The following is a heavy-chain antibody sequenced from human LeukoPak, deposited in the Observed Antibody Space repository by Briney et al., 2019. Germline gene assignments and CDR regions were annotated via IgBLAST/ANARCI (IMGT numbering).Heavy chain of an antibody. V-gene: IGHV3-23*01. J-gene: IGHJ4*02. CDR1: GFTFSTFA. CDR2: IFGNCRTT. Sequence: GGSLRLSCAASGFTFSTFAMSWVRQAPGKGLEWVSAIFGNCRTTYYADSVKGRFTISRDNSKNTLYLQMNSLRAEDTDVYYCARGRYDWNDVGYFDYWGQGTLVSVSS. CDR3: ARGRYDWNDVGYFDY. D-gene: IGHD1-1*01.